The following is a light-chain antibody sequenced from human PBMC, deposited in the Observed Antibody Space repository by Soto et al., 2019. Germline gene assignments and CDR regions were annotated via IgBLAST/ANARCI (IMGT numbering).Light chain of an antibody. CDR3: TSYTTTSALEV. CDR1: SSDVGGYNY. Sequence: QSVLTQPASVSGSPGQSITISCTGTSSDVGGYNYVSWYQQYPGKAPKLMIYDVSYRPSGVSNRFSGSKSGNTASLTISGLQAEDEADYYCTSYTTTSALEVFGGGTKLTVL. J-gene: IGLJ2*01. V-gene: IGLV2-14*01. CDR2: DVS.